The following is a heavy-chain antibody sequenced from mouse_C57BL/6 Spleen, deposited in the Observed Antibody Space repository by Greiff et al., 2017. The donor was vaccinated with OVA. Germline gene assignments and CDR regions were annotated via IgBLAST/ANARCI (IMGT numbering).Heavy chain of an antibody. D-gene: IGHD2-1*01. CDR1: GYTFTDYY. Sequence: VKLMESGAELVRPGASVKLSCKASGYTFTDYYINWVKQRPGQGLEWIARIYPGSGNTYYNEKFKGKATLTAEKSSSTAYMQLSSLTSEDSAVYFCAREGGNYEYFDVWGTGTTVTVSS. V-gene: IGHV1-76*01. CDR3: AREGGNYEYFDV. CDR2: IYPGSGNT. J-gene: IGHJ1*03.